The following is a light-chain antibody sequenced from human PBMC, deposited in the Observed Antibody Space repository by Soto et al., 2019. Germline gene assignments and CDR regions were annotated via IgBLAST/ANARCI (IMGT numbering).Light chain of an antibody. V-gene: IGKV3-11*01. Sequence: EIVLTQSPATLSLSPGERATLSCTASQSVSSYLAWYQQKPGQAPRLLIYDASNRATGIPARFSGSGSGTDFTLTISSLEPEDFAVYYCQQRSNWPPRFTFGPGTKGDIK. CDR2: DAS. CDR1: QSVSSY. CDR3: QQRSNWPPRFT. J-gene: IGKJ3*01.